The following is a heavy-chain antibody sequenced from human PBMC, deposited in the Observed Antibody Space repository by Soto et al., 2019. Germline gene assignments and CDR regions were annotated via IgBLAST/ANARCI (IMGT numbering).Heavy chain of an antibody. CDR1: GGSFSGYY. CDR2: INHSGST. J-gene: IGHJ6*02. CDR3: ARGHRVPARRGYYYYGMDV. Sequence: PSETLSLTCAVYGGSFSGYYWSWIRQPPGKGLEWIGEINHSGSTNYNPSLKSRVTISVDTPKNQFSLKLSSVTAADTAVYYCARGHRVPARRGYYYYGMDVWGQGTTVTVSS. D-gene: IGHD2-2*01. V-gene: IGHV4-34*01.